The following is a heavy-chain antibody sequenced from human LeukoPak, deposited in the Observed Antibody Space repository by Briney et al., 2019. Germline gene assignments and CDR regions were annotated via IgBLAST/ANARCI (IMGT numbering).Heavy chain of an antibody. J-gene: IGHJ6*02. V-gene: IGHV3-23*01. CDR2: ISGSGGST. CDR1: GFTFSSYA. Sequence: GGSLRLSRAASGFTFSSYAMSWVRQAPGKGLEWVSAISGSGGSTYYADSVKGRFTISRDNSKNTLYLQMNSLRAEDTAVYYCAKDRDIVVVPAAPDGDGMDVWGQGTTVTVSS. CDR3: AKDRDIVVVPAAPDGDGMDV. D-gene: IGHD2-2*01.